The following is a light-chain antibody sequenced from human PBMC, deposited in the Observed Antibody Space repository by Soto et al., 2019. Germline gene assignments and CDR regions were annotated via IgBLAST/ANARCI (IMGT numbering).Light chain of an antibody. CDR2: DAS. CDR1: QDISNY. Sequence: DIQLTQSPSSLSASVGYRVTITCQASQDISNYLKWYQQKPGKAPKLLIYDASNLETGVPSRFSGSGSGTDFTFTISSLQAEDIATYYCQQYDNLPLTFGGGTKVEIK. J-gene: IGKJ4*01. V-gene: IGKV1-33*01. CDR3: QQYDNLPLT.